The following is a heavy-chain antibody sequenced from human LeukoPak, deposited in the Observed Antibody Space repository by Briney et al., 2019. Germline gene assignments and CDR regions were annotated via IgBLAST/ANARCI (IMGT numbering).Heavy chain of an antibody. CDR2: ISSSSDYA. Sequence: GGSLRLSCAASGFTFDDYGMSWIRQAPGKGLEWVSYISSSSDYANYADSVKGRFTISRDNAKNSLYLQMNSLRAEDTAVYYCARVGYYDFWGQGTMVTVSS. J-gene: IGHJ3*01. CDR3: ARVGYYDF. V-gene: IGHV3-11*05. CDR1: GFTFDDYG. D-gene: IGHD2-8*01.